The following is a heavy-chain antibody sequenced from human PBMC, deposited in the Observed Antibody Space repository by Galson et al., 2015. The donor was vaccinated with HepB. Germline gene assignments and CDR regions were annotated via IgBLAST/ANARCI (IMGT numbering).Heavy chain of an antibody. V-gene: IGHV3-30*04. CDR3: ARDLGGPYGMDV. CDR2: ISYDGSNK. CDR1: GFTFSSYA. J-gene: IGHJ6*02. D-gene: IGHD4-23*01. Sequence: SLRLSCAASGFTFSSYAMHWVRQAPGKGLEWVAVISYDGSNKYYADSVKGRFTISRDNSKNTLYLQMNSLRAEDTAVYYCARDLGGPYGMDVWGQGTTVTVSS.